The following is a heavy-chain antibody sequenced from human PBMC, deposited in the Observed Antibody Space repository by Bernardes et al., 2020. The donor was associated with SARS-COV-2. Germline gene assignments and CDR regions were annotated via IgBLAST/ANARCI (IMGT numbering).Heavy chain of an antibody. CDR2: IWYDGSKM. J-gene: IGHJ6*02. D-gene: IGHD3-3*01. CDR3: ARRTYNYWSGPSYYYYGMDV. Sequence: GGSLRLSCAASGFTFSNYGMHWVRQAPGKGLEWVAVIWYDGSKMSYADSVKGRFTISRDNSKNTLYLQMNSLRAEDTAVYYCARRTYNYWSGPSYYYYGMDVWGQGTTVTVSS. CDR1: GFTFSNYG. V-gene: IGHV3-33*01.